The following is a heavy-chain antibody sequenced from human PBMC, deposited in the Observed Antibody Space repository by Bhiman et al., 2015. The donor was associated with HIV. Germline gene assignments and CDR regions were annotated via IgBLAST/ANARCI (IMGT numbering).Heavy chain of an antibody. J-gene: IGHJ4*02. CDR3: ARKSIDWYQINFDS. Sequence: QVQLVESGGGLVKPGGSLRLSCAASGFSFSDYYLSWIRQAPGKGLEWISYISDSGNTRFYANSVKGRFTISRDNAKNSLYLQMNSLRAEDTAVYYCARKSIDWYQINFDSWGQGALVTVSS. D-gene: IGHD3-9*01. CDR1: GFSFSDYY. V-gene: IGHV3-11*04. CDR2: ISDSGNTR.